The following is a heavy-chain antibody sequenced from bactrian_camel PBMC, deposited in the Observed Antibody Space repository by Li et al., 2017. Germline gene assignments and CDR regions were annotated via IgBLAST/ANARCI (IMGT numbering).Heavy chain of an antibody. J-gene: IGHJ4*01. V-gene: IGHV3S32*01. D-gene: IGHD6*01. CDR1: GFTLGTCD. Sequence: VQLVESGGGLVQPGGSRSLSCAASGFTLGTCDMSWVRQAPEKGLEWVASIRSDSATTYYADSVKGRFTASRDNAKNTLYLQLNSLRTEDTALYYCVSSDSGIVVGGHYKYWGRGTQVTVS. CDR2: IRSDSATT. CDR3: VSSDSGIVVGGHYKY.